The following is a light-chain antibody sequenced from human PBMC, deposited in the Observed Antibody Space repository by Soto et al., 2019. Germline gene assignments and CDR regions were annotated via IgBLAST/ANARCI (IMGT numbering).Light chain of an antibody. CDR2: EVS. CDR3: SSYTSNSTLV. Sequence: QSVLTKPASVSGSPGQSITISCTGTSSDVGAYNYVSWYQQHPDKAPKLMIFEVSDRPSGVSNRFSGSNSGNTASLTISGLQAEDEADYFCSSYTSNSTLVFGGGTKLTVL. CDR1: SSDVGAYNY. J-gene: IGLJ3*02. V-gene: IGLV2-14*01.